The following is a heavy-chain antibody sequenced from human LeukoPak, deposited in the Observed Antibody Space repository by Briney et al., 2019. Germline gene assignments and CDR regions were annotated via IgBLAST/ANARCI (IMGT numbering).Heavy chain of an antibody. CDR1: GGSISSGGYY. V-gene: IGHV4-31*03. Sequence: SETLSLTCTVSGGSISSGGYYWSWIRQHPGKGLEWIGYIYYSGSTYYNPSLKSRVTISVDTSKNQSSLKLSSVTAADTAVYYCARHRSERFLEWSQVFMDVWGQGTTVTVSS. CDR2: IYYSGST. CDR3: ARHRSERFLEWSQVFMDV. J-gene: IGHJ6*02. D-gene: IGHD3-3*01.